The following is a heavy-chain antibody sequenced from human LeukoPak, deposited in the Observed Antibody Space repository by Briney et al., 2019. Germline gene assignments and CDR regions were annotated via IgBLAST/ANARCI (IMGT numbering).Heavy chain of an antibody. V-gene: IGHV1-2*02. J-gene: IGHJ6*03. CDR2: INPNSGGT. CDR3: ARVYSSSWYGVYMDV. D-gene: IGHD6-13*01. CDR1: GYTFTGYY. Sequence: ASVKVSCKASGYTFTGYYMHWVRQAPGQGLEWMGWINPNSGGTNYAQKFQGRVTMTRDTSISTAYMELSRLRSDDTAVYYCARVYSSSWYGVYMDVWGKGTTVTVSS.